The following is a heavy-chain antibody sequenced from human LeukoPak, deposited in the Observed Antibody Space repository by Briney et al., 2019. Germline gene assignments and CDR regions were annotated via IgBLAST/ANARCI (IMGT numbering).Heavy chain of an antibody. J-gene: IGHJ6*02. CDR3: AKVIRGGYGMDV. Sequence: GGSLRLSCAASGFTFSSYSMNWVRQAPGKGLEWVSSISSSSSYIYYADSVKGRFTISRDNAKNSLSLQLNSLRDEDTAVYFCAKVIRGGYGMDVWGQGTTVTVSS. V-gene: IGHV3-21*01. CDR1: GFTFSSYS. D-gene: IGHD3-10*01. CDR2: ISSSSSYI.